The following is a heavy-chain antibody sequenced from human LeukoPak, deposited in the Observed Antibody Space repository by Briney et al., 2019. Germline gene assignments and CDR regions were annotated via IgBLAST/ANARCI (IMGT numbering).Heavy chain of an antibody. Sequence: GGSLRLSCAASGFTFSLYAMSWVRQAPGTGLEWVSGISGSGIGGSTYHADSVKGRFTISRDNSKSTLYLEMNSLRAEDTAVYYCAKSYSSEENSYYYMDVWGKGTTVTVSS. CDR1: GFTFSLYA. J-gene: IGHJ6*03. V-gene: IGHV3-23*01. D-gene: IGHD6-19*01. CDR2: ISGSGIGGST. CDR3: AKSYSSEENSYYYMDV.